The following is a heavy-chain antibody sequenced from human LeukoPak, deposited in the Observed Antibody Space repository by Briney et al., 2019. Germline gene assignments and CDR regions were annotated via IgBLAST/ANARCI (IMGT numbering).Heavy chain of an antibody. D-gene: IGHD5/OR15-5a*01. J-gene: IGHJ4*02. CDR2: IYSGGST. CDR1: GFTVSSNY. CDR3: ARGAGFYVPPFDY. Sequence: GGSLRLSCAASGFTVSSNYMSWVRQAPGKGLEWVSVIYSGGSTYYADSVKGRFTISRDNSKNTLYLQMNSLRAEDTAVYYCARGAGFYVPPFDYWGQGTLVTVSS. V-gene: IGHV3-66*01.